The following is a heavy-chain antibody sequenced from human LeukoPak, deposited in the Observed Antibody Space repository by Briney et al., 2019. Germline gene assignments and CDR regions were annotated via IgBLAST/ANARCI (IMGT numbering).Heavy chain of an antibody. CDR1: GFTFSSYG. CDR3: ARGFDDSSGYYFDY. V-gene: IGHV3-33*01. Sequence: GGSLRLSCAASGFTFSSYGMHWVRQAPGKGLEWVAVIWYDGSNKYYADSVKGRFTISRDNSKNTLYLQMNSLRAEDTAVYYYARGFDDSSGYYFDYWGQGTLVTVSS. J-gene: IGHJ4*02. D-gene: IGHD3-22*01. CDR2: IWYDGSNK.